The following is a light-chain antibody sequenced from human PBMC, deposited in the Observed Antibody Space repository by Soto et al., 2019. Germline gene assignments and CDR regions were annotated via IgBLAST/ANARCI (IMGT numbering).Light chain of an antibody. CDR3: QQYNNWPIT. CDR2: GAS. CDR1: QTVGSN. Sequence: EIVLTQSPATLSVSPGQRAAVSCRASQTVGSNLAWYQQRPGQAPRLLIYGASTRATGVPARFSGSGSGTEFTLTISSLQSEDFALYYCQQYNNWPITFGQGTRLEIK. V-gene: IGKV3-15*01. J-gene: IGKJ5*01.